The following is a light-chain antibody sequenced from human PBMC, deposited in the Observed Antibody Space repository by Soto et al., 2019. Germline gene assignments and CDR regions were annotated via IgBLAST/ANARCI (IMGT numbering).Light chain of an antibody. CDR1: SSNIGSKT. V-gene: IGLV1-44*01. CDR2: SNN. Sequence: QSALTQPPSASGTPGQRVTISCSGSSSNIGSKTVNWYQQLPGTAPKLLIYSNNQRPSGVPDRFSGSKSGTSASLAISGLPSDDEADYYCAAWDDSLNGYVVFCGGTKLTVL. CDR3: AAWDDSLNGYVV. J-gene: IGLJ2*01.